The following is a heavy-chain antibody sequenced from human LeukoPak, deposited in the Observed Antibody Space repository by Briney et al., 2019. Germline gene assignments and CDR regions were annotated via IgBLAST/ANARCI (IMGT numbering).Heavy chain of an antibody. Sequence: GGSLRLSCEASGLTFNKYWMTWVRQAPGKGLEWVANIKQDGSEKNYVDSVKGRFTISRDNAKNSLSLRMNSLSAEDTAVYYCAKAPNPGSQGYLPLYYYYSMAVWGKGTTVTISS. V-gene: IGHV3-7*01. CDR2: IKQDGSEK. D-gene: IGHD3-10*01. J-gene: IGHJ6*03. CDR1: GLTFNKYW. CDR3: AKAPNPGSQGYLPLYYYYSMAV.